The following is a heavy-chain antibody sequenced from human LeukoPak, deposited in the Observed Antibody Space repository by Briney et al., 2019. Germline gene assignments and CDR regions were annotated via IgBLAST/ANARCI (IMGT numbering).Heavy chain of an antibody. J-gene: IGHJ4*02. CDR2: ISSSSSYI. D-gene: IGHD2-2*01. V-gene: IGHV3-21*01. CDR3: ARINARYCGSTSCYAGVIDY. Sequence: PGGSLRLSCAASGFTFSSYGMHWVRQAPGKGLEWVSSISSSSSYIYYADSVKGRFTISRDNAKNSLYLQMNSLRAEDTAVYYCARINARYCGSTSCYAGVIDYWGQGTLVTVSS. CDR1: GFTFSSYG.